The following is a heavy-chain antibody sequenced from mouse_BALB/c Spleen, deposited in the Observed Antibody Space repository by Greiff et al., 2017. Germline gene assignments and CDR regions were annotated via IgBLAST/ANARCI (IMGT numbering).Heavy chain of an antibody. CDR1: GFTFSSYG. CDR3: ARRYYGNYGDAMDY. V-gene: IGHV5-6-3*01. Sequence: DVQLQESGGGLVQPGGSLKLSCAASGFTFSSYGMSWVRQTPDKRLELVATINSNGGSTYYPDSVKGRFTISRDNAKNTLYLQMSSLKSEDTAMYYCARRYYGNYGDAMDYWGQGTSVTVSS. J-gene: IGHJ4*01. CDR2: INSNGGST. D-gene: IGHD2-1*01.